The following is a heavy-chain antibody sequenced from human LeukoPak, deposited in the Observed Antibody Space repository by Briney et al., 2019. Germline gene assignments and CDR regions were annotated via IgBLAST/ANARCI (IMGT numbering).Heavy chain of an antibody. CDR3: ASLFGY. CDR1: GGSFSGYY. J-gene: IGHJ4*02. CDR2: INHSGST. V-gene: IGHV4-34*01. Sequence: PSETLSLTCAVYGGSFSGYYWCWIRQPPGKGLEWIGEINHSGSTNYNPSLKSRVTISVDTSKNQFSLKLSSVTAADTAVYYCASLFGYWGQGTLVTVSS.